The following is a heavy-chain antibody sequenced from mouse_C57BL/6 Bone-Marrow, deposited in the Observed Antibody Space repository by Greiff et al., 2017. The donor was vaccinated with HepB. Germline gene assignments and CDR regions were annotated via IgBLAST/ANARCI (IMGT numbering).Heavy chain of an antibody. CDR3: ARDFFYYGSRWFAY. CDR1: GFTFSSYA. V-gene: IGHV5-4*01. D-gene: IGHD1-1*01. Sequence: EVQRVESGGGLVKPGGSLKLSCAASGFTFSSYAMSWVRQTPEKRLEWVATISDGGSYTYYPDNVKGRFTISRDNAKNNLYLQMSHLKSEDTAMYYCARDFFYYGSRWFAYWGQGTLVTVSA. J-gene: IGHJ3*01. CDR2: ISDGGSYT.